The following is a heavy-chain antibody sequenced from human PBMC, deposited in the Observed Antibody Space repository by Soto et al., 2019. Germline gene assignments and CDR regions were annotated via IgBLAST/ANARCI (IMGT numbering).Heavy chain of an antibody. J-gene: IGHJ3*01. CDR1: GFPFSTYA. CDR2: ISSGGGET. Sequence: EVQVLESGGGMAQPGGSLRLSCAVSGFPFSTYAVSWVRQAPGQGLEWVSAISSGGGETYYEDSVRFRFTISRDNSKNKLYLQMNSLRAEDMALYYCANLYISSYNDAFEFWGQGTVVTASS. V-gene: IGHV3-23*01. CDR3: ANLYISSYNDAFEF. D-gene: IGHD1-1*01.